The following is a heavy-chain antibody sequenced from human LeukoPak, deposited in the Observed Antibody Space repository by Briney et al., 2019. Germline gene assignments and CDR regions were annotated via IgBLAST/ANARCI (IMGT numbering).Heavy chain of an antibody. D-gene: IGHD1-26*01. CDR2: MSAYNGNT. V-gene: IGHV1-18*01. CDR3: ARSRATFPDYYFVY. J-gene: IGHJ4*02. Sequence: ASVKVSCKASGGTFSIYAISWVRQAPGQGIEWMGWMSAYNGNTNYAQKLQGRVTMTTDTSTSTAYMALRSLRSDDTAVYYCARSRATFPDYYFVYCGEGALVTVSP. CDR1: GGTFSIYA.